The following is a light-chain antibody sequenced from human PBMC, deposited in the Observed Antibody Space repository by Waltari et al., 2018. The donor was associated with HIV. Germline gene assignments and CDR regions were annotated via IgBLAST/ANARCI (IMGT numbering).Light chain of an antibody. V-gene: IGLV3-25*03. CDR3: QSADSSGTWV. Sequence: SYELTQIPSVSVSPGQTARISCSGDALPKQYAYWYQQKSGQAPVLLIYKDSERPSGIRERFSGSSSGTTVTLTISGVLTEDEADYYCQSADSSGTWVFGGGTKLTVL. CDR2: KDS. CDR1: ALPKQY. J-gene: IGLJ2*01.